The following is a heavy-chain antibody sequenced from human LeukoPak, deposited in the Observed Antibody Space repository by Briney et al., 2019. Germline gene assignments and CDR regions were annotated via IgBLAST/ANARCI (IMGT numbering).Heavy chain of an antibody. CDR1: GGSISSSSHY. D-gene: IGHD6-19*01. CDR2: IYYSGST. Sequence: PSETLSVTCTVSGGSISSSSHYWGWIRRPPGKGLEWIGSIYYSGSTYYNPSLKSRVTISVDTSKNQFSLKLSSVTAADTAVYYCARGRIAVAGDDAFDIWGQGTMVTVSS. V-gene: IGHV4-39*07. J-gene: IGHJ3*02. CDR3: ARGRIAVAGDDAFDI.